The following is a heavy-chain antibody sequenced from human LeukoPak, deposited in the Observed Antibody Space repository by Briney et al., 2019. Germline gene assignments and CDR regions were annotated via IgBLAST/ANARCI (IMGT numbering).Heavy chain of an antibody. CDR3: ARDRDGPYYYGLDV. V-gene: IGHV4-59*11. J-gene: IGHJ6*02. CDR1: GGSISSHY. CDR2: IYYTGST. Sequence: PSETLSLTCTVSGGSISSHYWSWIRQPPGKGLEWIGYIYYTGSTNYNPSLKSRVTISLDTSKKQFSLKLSSVTAADTAVYYCARDRDGPYYYGLDVWGQGITVIVSS.